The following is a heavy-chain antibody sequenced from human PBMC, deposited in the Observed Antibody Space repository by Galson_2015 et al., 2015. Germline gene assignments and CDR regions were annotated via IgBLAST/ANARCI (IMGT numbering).Heavy chain of an antibody. CDR3: ARMMGSGWNWFDP. CDR2: PYYRSKWYN. V-gene: IGHV6-1*01. D-gene: IGHD6-19*01. J-gene: IGHJ5*02. Sequence: PSRGLEWLGRPYYRSKWYNDYAVSVKSRITINPDTSKNQFSLQLNSVTPEDTAVYYCARMMGSGWNWFDPWGQGTLVTVSS.